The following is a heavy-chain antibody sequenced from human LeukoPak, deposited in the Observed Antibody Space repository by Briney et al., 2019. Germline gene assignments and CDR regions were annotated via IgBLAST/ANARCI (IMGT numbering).Heavy chain of an antibody. CDR1: DGSFSGYY. CDR2: INHSGST. CDR3: ARSSKAPTMVRAEGAFDI. D-gene: IGHD3-10*01. J-gene: IGHJ3*02. Sequence: SETLSLTCADYDGSFSGYYWSWIRQPPGKGLEWIGEINHSGSTNYNPSLKSRVTISVDTSKNQFSLKLSSVTAADTAVYYCARSSKAPTMVRAEGAFDIWGQGTMVTVSS. V-gene: IGHV4-34*01.